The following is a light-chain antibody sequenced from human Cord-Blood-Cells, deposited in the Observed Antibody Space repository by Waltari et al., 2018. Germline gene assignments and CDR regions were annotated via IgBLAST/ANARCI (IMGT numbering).Light chain of an antibody. CDR1: QSVLYSSNNKNY. Sequence: DIVMTQSPDSLAVSLGERATINCKSSQSVLYSSNNKNYLAWYQQKPGQPPKLLIYWASTRGSGVPDRFSGSESGTDFTRTISSLQAEDVSVYYCQQYYSTPITFGQGTRLEIK. V-gene: IGKV4-1*01. CDR3: QQYYSTPIT. J-gene: IGKJ5*01. CDR2: WAS.